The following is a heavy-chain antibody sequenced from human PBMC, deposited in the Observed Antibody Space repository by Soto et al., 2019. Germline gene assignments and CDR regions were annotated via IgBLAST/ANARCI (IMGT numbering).Heavy chain of an antibody. Sequence: QVQLVESGGGVVQPGRSLRLSCAASGFTFNNYGMHWVRQAPGKGLEWVAVIWNDGNGYYYANSVKGRFTISRDNSKNTPYLQMSSLRVEDTAVYYCARRQISPPTSGAASARGGMDVWGQGTTVTVSS. D-gene: IGHD6-13*01. CDR1: GFTFNNYG. J-gene: IGHJ6*02. CDR3: ARRQISPPTSGAASARGGMDV. V-gene: IGHV3-33*01. CDR2: IWNDGNGY.